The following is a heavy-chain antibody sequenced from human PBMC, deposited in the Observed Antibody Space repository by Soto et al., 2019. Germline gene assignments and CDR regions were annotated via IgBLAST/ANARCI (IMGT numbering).Heavy chain of an antibody. CDR1: GFTFSSYS. Sequence: EVQLVESGGGLVQPGGSLRLSCAASGFTFSSYSMNWVRQAPGKGLEWVSYISSSSSTIYYADSVKGRFTISRDNAKNSLYLQMNSLRAEDTAVYYCARDRHHYDSSGYYRDAFDIWGQGTMVTVSS. D-gene: IGHD3-22*01. CDR2: ISSSSSTI. CDR3: ARDRHHYDSSGYYRDAFDI. V-gene: IGHV3-48*01. J-gene: IGHJ3*02.